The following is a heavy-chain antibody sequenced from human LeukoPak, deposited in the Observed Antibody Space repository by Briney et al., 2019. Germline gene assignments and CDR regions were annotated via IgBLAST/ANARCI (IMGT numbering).Heavy chain of an antibody. CDR3: ARDLGAMAYNWFDP. V-gene: IGHV1-69*13. J-gene: IGHJ5*02. D-gene: IGHD5-18*01. CDR1: GGTFSSYA. CDR2: IIPIFGTA. Sequence: SVKVSCRASGGTFSSYAISWVRQAPGQGLEWMGGIIPIFGTANYAQKFQGRVTITADESTSTAYMELSSLRSEDTAVYYCARDLGAMAYNWFDPWGQGTLVTVSS.